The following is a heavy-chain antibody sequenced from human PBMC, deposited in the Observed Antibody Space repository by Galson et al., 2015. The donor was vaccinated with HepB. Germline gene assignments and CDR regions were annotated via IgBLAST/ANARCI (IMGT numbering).Heavy chain of an antibody. Sequence: SETLSLTCTVSGGSISSSSYYWGWIRQPPGKGLEWIGSIYYSGSTYYNPSLKSRVTISVDTSKNQFSLKLSSVTAADTAVYYCARLVSSGEEDGAFDIWGQGTMVTVSS. D-gene: IGHD6-19*01. J-gene: IGHJ3*02. CDR3: ARLVSSGEEDGAFDI. CDR2: IYYSGST. V-gene: IGHV4-39*01. CDR1: GGSISSSSYY.